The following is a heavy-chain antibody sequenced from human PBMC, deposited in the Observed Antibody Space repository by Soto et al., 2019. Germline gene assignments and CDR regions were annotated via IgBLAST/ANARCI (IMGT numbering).Heavy chain of an antibody. V-gene: IGHV3-30*18. D-gene: IGHD3-10*01. J-gene: IGHJ4*02. CDR3: AKDRHYPRDYFHY. CDR2: ISYDGSNK. CDR1: RFTFNTYG. Sequence: GGSLRLSCAASRFTFNTYGMHWVRQAPGKGLEWVAVISYDGSNKYYADSVKGRFTISRDNSKNTLYLQMNSLSAEDTAVYYCAKDRHYPRDYFHYWGQGTLVTVSS.